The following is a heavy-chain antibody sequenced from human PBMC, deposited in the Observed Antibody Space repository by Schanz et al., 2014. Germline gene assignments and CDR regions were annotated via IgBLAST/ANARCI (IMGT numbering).Heavy chain of an antibody. D-gene: IGHD6-6*01. Sequence: EVQLVESGGGLVQPGESLRLSCAASGFSFSNYSMNWVRQAPGKGLEWLSHISGSGGDSVDYADSVKGRFTISRDNTRNSLYLQMNSLRSDDTAVYYCARDQSPYTNSSDVRYFDYWGQGSLVTVSS. V-gene: IGHV3-48*04. CDR2: ISGSGGDSV. J-gene: IGHJ4*02. CDR3: ARDQSPYTNSSDVRYFDY. CDR1: GFSFSNYS.